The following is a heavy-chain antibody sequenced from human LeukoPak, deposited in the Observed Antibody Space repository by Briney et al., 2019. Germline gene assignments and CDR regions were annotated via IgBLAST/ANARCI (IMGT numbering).Heavy chain of an antibody. D-gene: IGHD4-17*01. CDR2: IYYSGST. V-gene: IGHV4-61*01. CDR3: ARATVTTLHYYYGMDV. Sequence: SETLSLTCTVSGGSVSSGSYYWSWIRQPPGKGLEWVGYIYYSGSTNYNPSLKSRVTISVDTSKNQFSLKLSSVTAADTAVYYCARATVTTLHYYYGMDVWGQGTRSPSP. CDR1: GGSVSSGSYY. J-gene: IGHJ6*02.